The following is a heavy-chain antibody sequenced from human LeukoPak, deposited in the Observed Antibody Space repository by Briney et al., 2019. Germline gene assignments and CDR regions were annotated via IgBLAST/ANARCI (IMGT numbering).Heavy chain of an antibody. J-gene: IGHJ4*02. V-gene: IGHV3-48*03. CDR2: ICDSGRTV. D-gene: IGHD3-22*01. CDR3: ARDRLGDYDHSGYYDK. CDR1: GFTFTSHD. Sequence: GGSLRLSCAASGFTFTSHDMNWVRQAPGKGLEWVAYICDSGRTVYYADSVKGRFTISRDNAKNSVYLQMNNLRAEDTAVYYCARDRLGDYDHSGYYDKWGQGTLVTVSS.